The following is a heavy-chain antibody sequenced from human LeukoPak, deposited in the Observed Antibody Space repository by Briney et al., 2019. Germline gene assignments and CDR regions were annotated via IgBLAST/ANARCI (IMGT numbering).Heavy chain of an antibody. J-gene: IGHJ4*02. CDR1: GFTLSSYW. Sequence: GGSLRLSCATSGFTLSSYWMHWVRQVPGKGREWLSGINNDGVSTSYADSVKGRFTISRDNAKNTLYLRMNSLRAEDTAIYYCARKPLSGGYGGTIDYWGQGTLVTVSS. CDR2: INNDGVST. D-gene: IGHD5-12*01. CDR3: ARKPLSGGYGGTIDY. V-gene: IGHV3-74*01.